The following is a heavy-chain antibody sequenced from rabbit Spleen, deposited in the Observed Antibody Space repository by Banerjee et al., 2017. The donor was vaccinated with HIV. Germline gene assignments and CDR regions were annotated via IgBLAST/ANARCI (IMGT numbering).Heavy chain of an antibody. Sequence: QSLEESGGDLVKPGASLTLTCTASGLDFSNRYWICWVRQAPGKGLEWSACIGTTDGSTRYASWAKGRFTISKTSSTTVTLQLTSLTAADTATYFCARDLDYTDYGYTLDLWGPGTLVTVS. J-gene: IGHJ4*01. CDR3: ARDLDYTDYGYTLDL. D-gene: IGHD6-1*01. CDR2: IGTTDGST. CDR1: GLDFSNRYW. V-gene: IGHV1S40*01.